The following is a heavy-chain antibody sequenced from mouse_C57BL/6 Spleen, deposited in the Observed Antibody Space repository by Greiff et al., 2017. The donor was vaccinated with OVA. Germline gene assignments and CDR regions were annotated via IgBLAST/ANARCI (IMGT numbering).Heavy chain of an antibody. J-gene: IGHJ4*01. D-gene: IGHD4-1*01. V-gene: IGHV5-16*01. CDR3: ARDGSYAMDY. CDR1: GFTFSDYY. CDR2: INYDGSST. Sequence: EVMLVESAGGLVQPGSSMKLSCTASGFTFSDYYMAWVRQVPEKGLEWVANINYDGSSTYYLDSLKSRFIISRDNAKNILYLQMSSLKSEDTATYYCARDGSYAMDYWGQGTSVTVSS.